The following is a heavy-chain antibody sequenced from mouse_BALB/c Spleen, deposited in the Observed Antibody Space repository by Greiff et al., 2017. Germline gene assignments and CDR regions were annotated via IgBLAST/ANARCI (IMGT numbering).Heavy chain of an antibody. V-gene: IGHV1-55*01. J-gene: IGHJ3*01. CDR1: GYNFTSYW. Sequence: QVQLKQPGAELVKPGTSVKLSCKASGYNFTSYWINWVKLRPGQGLEWIGDIYPGSGSTNYNEKFKSKATLTVDTSSSTAYMQLSSLASEDSALYYCARTSWFAYWGQGTLVTVSA. CDR2: IYPGSGST. CDR3: ARTSWFAY.